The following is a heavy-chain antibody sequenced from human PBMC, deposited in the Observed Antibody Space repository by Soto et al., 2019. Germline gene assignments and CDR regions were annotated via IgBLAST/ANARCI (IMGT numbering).Heavy chain of an antibody. CDR1: GGSFSSGGYY. V-gene: IGHV4-31*03. CDR2: IYYSGST. Sequence: PSETLSLTCNVSGGSFSSGGYYWSWIRQHAGKGLEWIGYIYYSGSTCYNPSLKSRVTKSVDTSKNQFSLKLSSVTAADTAVYYCGRSYYYDSSGYYADVFDIWGQGTMVT. CDR3: GRSYYYDSSGYYADVFDI. D-gene: IGHD3-22*01. J-gene: IGHJ3*02.